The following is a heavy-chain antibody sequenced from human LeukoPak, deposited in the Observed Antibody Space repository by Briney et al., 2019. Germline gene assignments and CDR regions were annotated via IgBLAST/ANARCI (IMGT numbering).Heavy chain of an antibody. V-gene: IGHV3-7*01. CDR1: GFIFSSYW. D-gene: IGHD6-19*01. CDR2: IKGDGSER. CDR3: VRQAGVS. Sequence: PGGSLRLSCAASGFIFSSYWMTWVRQAPGKGLEWVANIKGDGSERYYVDSVKGRFTISRDNAKNSLYLQMNSLRAEDTAVYYCVRQAGVSWGQGTLVTVSS. J-gene: IGHJ5*02.